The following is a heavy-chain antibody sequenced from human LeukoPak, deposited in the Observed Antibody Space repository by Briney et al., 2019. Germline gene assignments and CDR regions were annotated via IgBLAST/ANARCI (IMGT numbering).Heavy chain of an antibody. CDR3: AKVAKYYYGSETYYFFEH. CDR1: GFTFSSYA. Sequence: GGSLRLSCAASGFTFSSYALHWVRQAPGKGLEWVAVISYDGSHKYADSVKGRFTISRDNSKNTLYLQMNSLRVEDTAVYYCAKVAKYYYGSETYYFFEHWGQGTPVTASS. J-gene: IGHJ4*02. CDR2: ISYDGSHK. V-gene: IGHV3-30*04. D-gene: IGHD3-10*01.